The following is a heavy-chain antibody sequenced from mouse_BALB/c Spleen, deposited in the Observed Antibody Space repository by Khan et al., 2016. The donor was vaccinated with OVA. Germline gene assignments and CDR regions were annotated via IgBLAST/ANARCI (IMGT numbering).Heavy chain of an antibody. CDR3: SNHGRSSAWLTY. CDR2: INTSNGYT. CDR1: GYTFTSYW. J-gene: IGHJ3*01. V-gene: IGHV1-7*01. Sequence: QVQLQQSGAELAKPGASVKMSCKASGYTFTSYWMHWVKQRPGQGLEWIGYINTSNGYTEYNPRFTDKATLPADKYSNTAYMKLSSLTTEESAVYYGSNHGRSSAWLTYWGQGTLVTVSA.